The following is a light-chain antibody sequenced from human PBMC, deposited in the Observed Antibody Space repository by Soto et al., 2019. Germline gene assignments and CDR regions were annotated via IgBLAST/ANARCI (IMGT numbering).Light chain of an antibody. V-gene: IGKV4-1*01. Sequence: DIVMTQSPDSLAVSLGERATINCKSSQSVLYSSNNKNYLAWYQQKPGQPPKLLIYWASTRESGVPDRFSGSGSGTDFTLTISSLQAEDVAVYYCQQRSSWPRTFGLGTKVEI. CDR1: QSVLYSSNNKNY. CDR3: QQRSSWPRT. CDR2: WAS. J-gene: IGKJ1*01.